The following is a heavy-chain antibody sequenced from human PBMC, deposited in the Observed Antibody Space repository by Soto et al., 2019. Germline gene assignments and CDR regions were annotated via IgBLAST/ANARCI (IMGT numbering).Heavy chain of an antibody. V-gene: IGHV3-33*01. CDR1: GFIFSSHG. Sequence: QVQLVESGGGVVQPGRSLRLSCAASGFIFSSHGMHWVRQAPGKGLEWVAVIWYDGSNKYHADSVKGRFTISRDNSKNTLYLQMNSLRAEDSAVYYCARDADGGAKHFDSWGQGTLVTVSS. CDR2: IWYDGSNK. J-gene: IGHJ4*02. CDR3: ARDADGGAKHFDS. D-gene: IGHD3-16*01.